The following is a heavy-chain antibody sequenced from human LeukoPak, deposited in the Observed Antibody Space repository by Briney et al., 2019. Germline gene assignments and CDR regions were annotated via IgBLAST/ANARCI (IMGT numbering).Heavy chain of an antibody. D-gene: IGHD1-7*01. CDR2: IYHSGSA. V-gene: IGHV4-38-2*01. CDR3: ARGGTRNWFDP. Sequence: SETLSLTCAVSGYSISSGYYWGWIRQPPGKGLEWIGSIYHSGSAYYNPSLKSRVTISVDTSKNQFSLKLSSVTAADTAVYYCARGGTRNWFDPWGQGTLVTVSS. CDR1: GYSISSGYY. J-gene: IGHJ5*02.